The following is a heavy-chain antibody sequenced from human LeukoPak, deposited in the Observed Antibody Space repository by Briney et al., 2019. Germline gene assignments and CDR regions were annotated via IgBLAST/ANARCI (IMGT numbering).Heavy chain of an antibody. CDR1: GYTFTSYG. CDR3: ARMGYCSSTSCYASYYYYMDV. J-gene: IGHJ6*03. CDR2: ISAYNGNT. Sequence: GVSVKVSCKASGYTFTSYGISWVRQAPGQGLEWMGWISAYNGNTNYAQKLQGRVTMTTDTSTSTAYMELRSLRSDDTAVYYCARMGYCSSTSCYASYYYYMDVWGKGTTVTVSS. V-gene: IGHV1-18*01. D-gene: IGHD2-2*01.